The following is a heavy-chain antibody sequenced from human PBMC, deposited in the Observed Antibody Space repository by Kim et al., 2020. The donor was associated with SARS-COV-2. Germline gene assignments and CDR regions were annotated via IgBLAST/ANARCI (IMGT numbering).Heavy chain of an antibody. Sequence: SVKGRFTISRDNSKNTLYLQMNSLRAEDTAVYYCAKDLDGSVLSGFGMDVWGQGTTVTVSS. D-gene: IGHD6-19*01. CDR3: AKDLDGSVLSGFGMDV. J-gene: IGHJ6*02. V-gene: IGHV3-30*02.